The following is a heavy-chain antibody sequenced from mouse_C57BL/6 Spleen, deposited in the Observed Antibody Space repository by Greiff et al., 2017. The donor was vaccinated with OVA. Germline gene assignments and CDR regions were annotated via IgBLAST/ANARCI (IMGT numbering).Heavy chain of an antibody. V-gene: IGHV1-55*01. Sequence: VQLQQPGAELVKPGASVKMSCKASGYTFTSYWLTWVKQRPGQGLKWIGDIYPGSGSINYNEKFKSKATLTVDTSSSTAYMQLSSLTSEDSAVYYCARYPYAMDYWGQGTSVTVSS. J-gene: IGHJ4*01. D-gene: IGHD5-1*01. CDR3: ARYPYAMDY. CDR2: IYPGSGSI. CDR1: GYTFTSYW.